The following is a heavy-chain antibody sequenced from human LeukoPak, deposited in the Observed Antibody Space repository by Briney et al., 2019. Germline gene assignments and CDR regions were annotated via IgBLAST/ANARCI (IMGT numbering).Heavy chain of an antibody. Sequence: GESLQISCKGSGYSFTSYWIGWARQMPGKGLEWMGIIYPGDSDTRYSPSFQGQVTISADKSISTAYLQWSSLKASDTAMYYCARLRSRWLQRGGYFDYWGQGILVTVSS. V-gene: IGHV5-51*01. CDR2: IYPGDSDT. D-gene: IGHD5-24*01. J-gene: IGHJ4*02. CDR3: ARLRSRWLQRGGYFDY. CDR1: GYSFTSYW.